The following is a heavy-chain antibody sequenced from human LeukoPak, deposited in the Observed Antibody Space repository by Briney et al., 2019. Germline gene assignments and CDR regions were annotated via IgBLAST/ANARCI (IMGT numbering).Heavy chain of an antibody. CDR2: IYYSGGT. Sequence: PSETLSLTCTVSGGSISSYYWSWIRQPPGKGLEWIGYIYYSGGTNYNPSLKSRVTISVDTSKNQFSLKLSSVTAADTAVYYCARAVGYCSSTSCFAYFDYWGQGTLVTVSS. CDR3: ARAVGYCSSTSCFAYFDY. D-gene: IGHD2-2*01. J-gene: IGHJ4*02. V-gene: IGHV4-59*01. CDR1: GGSISSYY.